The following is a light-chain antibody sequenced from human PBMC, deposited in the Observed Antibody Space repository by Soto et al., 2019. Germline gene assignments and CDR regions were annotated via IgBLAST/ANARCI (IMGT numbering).Light chain of an antibody. V-gene: IGLV2-8*01. CDR1: SSDVGGYNY. J-gene: IGLJ1*01. Sequence: QSALTQPPSASGSPGQSVTISCTGTSSDVGGYNYVSWYQQHPGKAPKLMIYEVSKRPSGVPDRFSGSKSGNRASLTVSGLQAEDEADYYCSSYAGSNGVFGTGTKVTVL. CDR2: EVS. CDR3: SSYAGSNGV.